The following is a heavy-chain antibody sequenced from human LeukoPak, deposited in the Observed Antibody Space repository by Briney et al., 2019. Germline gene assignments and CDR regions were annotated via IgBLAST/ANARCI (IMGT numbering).Heavy chain of an antibody. CDR1: GGSFSGYY. V-gene: IGHV4-59*10. CDR2: IYPSGST. Sequence: SETLSLTCAVYGGSFSGYYWSWIRQPAGKGLEWIGRIYPSGSTNYNPSLKSRITMTVNTSKNQFSLKLSSVTAADTAVYYCARVGLSGWPNWFDPWGQGTLVTVSS. D-gene: IGHD6-19*01. J-gene: IGHJ5*02. CDR3: ARVGLSGWPNWFDP.